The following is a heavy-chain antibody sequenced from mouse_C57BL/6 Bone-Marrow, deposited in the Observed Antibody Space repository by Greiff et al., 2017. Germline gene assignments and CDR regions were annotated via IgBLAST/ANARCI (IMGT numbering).Heavy chain of an antibody. CDR3: ARRDPYNGSYCDY. CDR1: GYTFTSYW. CDR2: IYPGNSDT. Sequence: EVQLQQSGTVLARPGASVKMSCKTSGYTFTSYWMHWVKQRPGQGLEWIGAIYPGNSDTSYNQKFKGKAKLTAVTSASTAYMELSSLTNEDSAVYYGARRDPYNGSYCDYWGQGTALTVSS. J-gene: IGHJ2*01. V-gene: IGHV1-5*01. D-gene: IGHD1-1*01.